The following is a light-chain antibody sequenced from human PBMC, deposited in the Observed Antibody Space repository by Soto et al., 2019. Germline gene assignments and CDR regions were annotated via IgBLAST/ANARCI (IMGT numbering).Light chain of an antibody. V-gene: IGKV1-12*01. CDR3: QQANSFPIT. CDR2: GAS. Sequence: DIQITQSPSSVSASVGDRVTITCRASQDVGKWLAWYQQKPGKDPTLLIHGASSLQSGVPSRYSGSGSGTDFTLTISSLQPEDFATYYCQQANSFPITFGQGTRLEIK. J-gene: IGKJ5*01. CDR1: QDVGKW.